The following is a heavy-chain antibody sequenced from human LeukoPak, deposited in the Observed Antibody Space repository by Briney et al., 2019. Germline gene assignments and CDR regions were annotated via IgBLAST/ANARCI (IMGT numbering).Heavy chain of an antibody. Sequence: GGSLRLSCAASGFTFTNYWMHWVRQAPGMGLVWVSRLPPDELGIIYADSVKSRFTVSRDNAKNTVYLQMNNLRVDDTAMYYCVGTIASRGSEYWGQGALVTVSS. V-gene: IGHV3-74*01. CDR1: GFTFTNYW. CDR2: LPPDELGI. CDR3: VGTIASRGSEY. D-gene: IGHD6-6*01. J-gene: IGHJ4*02.